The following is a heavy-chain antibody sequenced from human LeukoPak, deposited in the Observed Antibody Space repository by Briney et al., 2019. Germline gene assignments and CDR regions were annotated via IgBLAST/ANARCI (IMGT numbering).Heavy chain of an antibody. J-gene: IGHJ4*02. CDR3: ARDDGPSMTRTSTSYLH. Sequence: SETLSLTCTVSGGSISSSSYYWGWIRQPPGKGLEWIGSIYYSGSTSYNPSLKSRVTISLDTSKNQFSLKLSSVTAADTAVYCCARDDGPSMTRTSTSYLHWGQGTLVTVSS. CDR2: IYYSGST. D-gene: IGHD2-2*01. CDR1: GGSISSSSYY. V-gene: IGHV4-39*07.